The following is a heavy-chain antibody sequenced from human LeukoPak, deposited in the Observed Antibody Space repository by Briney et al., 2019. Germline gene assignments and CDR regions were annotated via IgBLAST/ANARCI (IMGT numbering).Heavy chain of an antibody. D-gene: IGHD6-19*01. CDR2: ISANGGRT. CDR1: GFTFSTYA. Sequence: GGSLRLSCAASGFTFSTYAMGWVRQAPGKGLEWVSGISANGGRTYYADSVKGRFTISRDNSKNTLYVHMISLRAEDTAVYFCARALYVENSSGWYASDYWGQGTLVTVSS. V-gene: IGHV3-23*01. CDR3: ARALYVENSSGWYASDY. J-gene: IGHJ4*02.